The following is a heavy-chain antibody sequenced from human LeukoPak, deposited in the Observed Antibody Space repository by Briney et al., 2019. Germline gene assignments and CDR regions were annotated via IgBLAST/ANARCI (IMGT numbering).Heavy chain of an antibody. CDR2: ISSSSSYI. V-gene: IGHV3-21*01. Sequence: GGSLRLSCAASGFTFSSYSMNWVRQAPGKGLEWVSSISSSSSYIYYADSVKGRFTISRDNAKNSLYLQVNSLRAEDTAVYYCARDGYFDWSDYFDYWGQGTLVTVSS. CDR3: ARDGYFDWSDYFDY. CDR1: GFTFSSYS. J-gene: IGHJ4*02. D-gene: IGHD3-9*01.